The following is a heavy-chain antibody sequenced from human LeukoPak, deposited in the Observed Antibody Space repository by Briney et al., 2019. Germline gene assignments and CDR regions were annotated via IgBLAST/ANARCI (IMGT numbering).Heavy chain of an antibody. CDR3: ARASGSYWWFDS. V-gene: IGHV1-2*02. D-gene: IGHD1-26*01. CDR1: GYTFTGYY. CDR2: VNPNSGDT. Sequence: GASVKVSCKASGYTFTGYYLHWVRQAPGQGLEWMGCVNPNSGDTNYAQKFQGSVTMTRDTSISTVYMELSRLRSDDTAAYYCARASGSYWWFDSWGQGTLVTVSS. J-gene: IGHJ5*01.